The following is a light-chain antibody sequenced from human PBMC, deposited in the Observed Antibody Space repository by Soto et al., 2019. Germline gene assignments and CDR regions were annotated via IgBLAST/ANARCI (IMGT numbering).Light chain of an antibody. V-gene: IGKV4-1*01. J-gene: IGKJ1*01. CDR2: WAS. CDR1: QSVFSNSNNKNC. CDR3: QHYYSIPWT. Sequence: IVMTQSPDSLAVSLGERATINCKSSQSVFSNSNNKNCLAWYQQKPGQPPRLLIYWASTRESGVPDRFSGSGSGTDFTLTISSLQAEDVAVYACQHYYSIPWTFGQGTKVEIK.